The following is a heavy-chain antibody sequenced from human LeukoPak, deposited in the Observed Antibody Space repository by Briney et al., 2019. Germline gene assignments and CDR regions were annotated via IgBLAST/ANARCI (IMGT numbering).Heavy chain of an antibody. V-gene: IGHV4-59*08. CDR1: GGSIYNYY. D-gene: IGHD5-18*01. Sequence: SETLSLTCTVSGGSIYNYYWSWIRQPPGKALEWIANIYYSGSTNYNPSLRSRVTISADTSKNQFSLKLRSVTAADTAVYHCARLTAMGTYNWFDPWGQGTLVTVSS. J-gene: IGHJ5*02. CDR2: IYYSGST. CDR3: ARLTAMGTYNWFDP.